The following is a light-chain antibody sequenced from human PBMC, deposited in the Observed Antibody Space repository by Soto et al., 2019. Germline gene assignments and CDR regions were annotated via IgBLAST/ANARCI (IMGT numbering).Light chain of an antibody. Sequence: AIQLTQSPSSLSASVGDRVTITCRASQGISSALAWYQQKPGKAPKLLIYDASSLESGVPSRFSGSGSGTDFTLTLSSLQPEDLATYYCQQFNNYPLLTFAGATKVAIK. J-gene: IGKJ4*01. CDR1: QGISSA. CDR2: DAS. V-gene: IGKV1D-13*01. CDR3: QQFNNYPLLT.